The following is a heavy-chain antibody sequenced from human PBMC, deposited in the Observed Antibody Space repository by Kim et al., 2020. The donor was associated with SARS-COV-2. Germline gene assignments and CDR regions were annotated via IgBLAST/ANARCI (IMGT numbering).Heavy chain of an antibody. CDR2: TMSKNDGGTI. CDR3: AAGTGTSDFDY. CDR1: GINFSKAW. V-gene: IGHV3-15*01. J-gene: IGHJ4*02. D-gene: IGHD1-1*01. Sequence: GGSLRLSCAASGINFSKAWMSWVRQAPGKGLEWVGRTMSKNDGGTINHAAPVKGRFNVSRDDSKNTLYLQMDSLKTEDTAVYYCAAGTGTSDFDYWGQGT.